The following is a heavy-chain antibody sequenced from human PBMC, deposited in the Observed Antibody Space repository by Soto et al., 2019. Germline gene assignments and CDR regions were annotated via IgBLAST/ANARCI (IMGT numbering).Heavy chain of an antibody. Sequence: QVQLVQSGAEVKKPGSSVKVSCKASGGTFSSYAISWVRQAPGQGLEWMGGIIPIFGTANYAQKFQGRVTITAGEYTSTAYMELSNLRTEDAAGYFWARGWGCHGSYFGPWGRGTLVTVSS. V-gene: IGHV1-69*12. CDR3: ARGWGCHGSYFGP. J-gene: IGHJ2*01. D-gene: IGHD3-16*01. CDR2: IIPIFGTA. CDR1: GGTFSSYA.